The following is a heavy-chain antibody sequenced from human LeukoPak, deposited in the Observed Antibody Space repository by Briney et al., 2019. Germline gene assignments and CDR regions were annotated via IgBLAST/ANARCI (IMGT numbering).Heavy chain of an antibody. CDR2: IKHDGTDK. CDR3: ATGGNYHAY. Sequence: GGSLRLSYAPSGLTLSNDWMTSVRQAPGKGLGWVANIKHDGTDKYYVDSVKGRFTISIDNAENSLYLQVNNLSAEDTAVYYCATGGNYHAYWGQGTLVTVSS. CDR1: GLTLSNDW. J-gene: IGHJ4*02. V-gene: IGHV3-7*02. D-gene: IGHD1-7*01.